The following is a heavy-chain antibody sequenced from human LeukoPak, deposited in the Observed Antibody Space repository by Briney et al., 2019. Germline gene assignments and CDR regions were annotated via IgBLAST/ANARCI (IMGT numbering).Heavy chain of an antibody. V-gene: IGHV3-13*01. J-gene: IGHJ6*02. D-gene: IGHD2-2*01. Sequence: AGGSLRLSCAASGFTFSSYDMHWVRQATGKGLEWVSAIGTAGDTYYPGSVKGRFTISRENAKNSLYLQMNSLRAGDTAVYYCARSCRSCYPLSYYYYGMDVWGQGTTVTVSS. CDR3: ARSCRSCYPLSYYYYGMDV. CDR1: GFTFSSYD. CDR2: IGTAGDT.